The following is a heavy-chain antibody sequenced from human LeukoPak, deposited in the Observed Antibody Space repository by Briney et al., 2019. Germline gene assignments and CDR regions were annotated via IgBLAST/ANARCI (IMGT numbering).Heavy chain of an antibody. Sequence: SETLSLTCTVSGGSISSYYWSWIRQPPGKGLEWIGYIYYSESTNCNPSLKSRVTISVDTSKNQFSLKLGSVTAADTAVYYCARLIAAAGLYYFDYWGQGTLVTVSS. CDR2: IYYSEST. CDR1: GGSISSYY. V-gene: IGHV4-59*01. D-gene: IGHD6-13*01. J-gene: IGHJ4*02. CDR3: ARLIAAAGLYYFDY.